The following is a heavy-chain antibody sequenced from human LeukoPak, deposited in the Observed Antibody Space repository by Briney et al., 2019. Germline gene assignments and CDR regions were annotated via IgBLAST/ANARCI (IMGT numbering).Heavy chain of an antibody. CDR1: GFTFTSYG. CDR3: AKTTVTSEDYYYYYMDV. V-gene: IGHV1-18*01. D-gene: IGHD4-17*01. CDR2: IITYNGNT. Sequence: GASVKVSCKASGFTFTSYGISWVRQASGQGLEWMGLIITYNGNTKYAQNLQGRVTMTTDTSTNIAYMEVRSLRSDDTAVYYCAKTTVTSEDYYYYYMDVWGKGTTVTVSS. J-gene: IGHJ6*03.